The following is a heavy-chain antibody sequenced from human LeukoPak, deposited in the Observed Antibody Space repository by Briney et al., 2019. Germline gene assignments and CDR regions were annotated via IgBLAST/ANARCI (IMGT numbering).Heavy chain of an antibody. CDR3: AKEPAPYSSGWYFPDDH. D-gene: IGHD6-19*01. Sequence: TGGSLRLSCAASGFSFSNYGMHWVRQDPGKGLEWVAVIAHDGSITYYADWVKGRFTISRDNSRRTLYLQISSLTAEDTAIYYCAKEPAPYSSGWYFPDDHWGQGALVTVSS. CDR1: GFSFSNYG. J-gene: IGHJ5*02. V-gene: IGHV3-30*18. CDR2: IAHDGSIT.